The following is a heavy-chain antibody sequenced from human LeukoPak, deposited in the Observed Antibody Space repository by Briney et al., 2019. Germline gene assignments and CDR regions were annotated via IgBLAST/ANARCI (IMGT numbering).Heavy chain of an antibody. CDR2: ISGSGGST. J-gene: IGHJ4*02. CDR3: AKDPAHYYDSCRYSDY. D-gene: IGHD3-22*01. CDR1: GFTFSSYA. Sequence: PGGSLRLSCAASGFTFSSYAMSWVRQAPGKGLEWVSAISGSGGSTYYADSVKGRFTISRDNSKNTLYLQMNSLRAEDTAVYYCAKDPAHYYDSCRYSDYWGQGTLVTVSS. V-gene: IGHV3-23*01.